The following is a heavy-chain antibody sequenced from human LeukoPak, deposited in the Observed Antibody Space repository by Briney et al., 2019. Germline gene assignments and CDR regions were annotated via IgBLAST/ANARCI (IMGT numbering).Heavy chain of an antibody. D-gene: IGHD6-6*01. Sequence: GGSLRLSCAASGFIVSGKYMSWVRQAPGKGLEWVANIKQDGSEKYYVDSVKGRFTISRDNAKNELYLQMNSLRAEDTAVYYCARVYHSTSGRAIDYWGQGTLVTVSS. CDR1: GFIVSGKY. J-gene: IGHJ4*02. V-gene: IGHV3-7*01. CDR2: IKQDGSEK. CDR3: ARVYHSTSGRAIDY.